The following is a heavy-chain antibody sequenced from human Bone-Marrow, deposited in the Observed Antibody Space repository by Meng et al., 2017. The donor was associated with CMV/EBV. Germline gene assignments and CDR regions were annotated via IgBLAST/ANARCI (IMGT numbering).Heavy chain of an antibody. CDR1: GGSISSTNSY. J-gene: IGHJ4*02. CDR3: ARGKPTYYYDSSGPAPSQSHLDYFDY. CDR2: INHSGST. V-gene: IGHV4-39*07. D-gene: IGHD3-22*01. Sequence: SETLSLTCSVSGGSISSTNSYWAWIREPPGKGLEWIGEINHSGSTNYNPSLKSRVTISVDTSKNQFSLKLSAVTAADTAVYYCARGKPTYYYDSSGPAPSQSHLDYFDYWGQGTLVTVSS.